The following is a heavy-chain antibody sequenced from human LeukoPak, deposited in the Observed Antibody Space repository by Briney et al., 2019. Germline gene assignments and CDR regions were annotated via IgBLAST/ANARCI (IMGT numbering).Heavy chain of an antibody. CDR2: ISAYNGNT. V-gene: IGHV1-18*01. D-gene: IGHD3-10*01. CDR1: GGTFSSYA. J-gene: IGHJ4*02. CDR3: ARDRRNYYGSGIQNRALGY. Sequence: ASVKVSCKASGGTFSSYAISWVRQAPGQGLEWMGWISAYNGNTNYAQKLQGRVTMTTDTSTSTAYMELRSLRSDDTAVYYCARDRRNYYGSGIQNRALGYWGQGTLVTVSS.